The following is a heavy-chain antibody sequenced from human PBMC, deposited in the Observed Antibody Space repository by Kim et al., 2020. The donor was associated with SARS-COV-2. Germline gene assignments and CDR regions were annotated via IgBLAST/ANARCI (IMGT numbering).Heavy chain of an antibody. CDR1: GFTFSSYD. D-gene: IGHD6-6*01. Sequence: GGSLRLSCAAPGFTFSSYDMHWVRQATGKGLVWVSAIGTAGDTYYPGSVKGRFTISRENAKNSLYLQMNSLRAGDTAVYYCARSSLAAPGAFDIWGQGT. CDR3: ARSSLAAPGAFDI. J-gene: IGHJ3*02. V-gene: IGHV3-13*01. CDR2: IGTAGDT.